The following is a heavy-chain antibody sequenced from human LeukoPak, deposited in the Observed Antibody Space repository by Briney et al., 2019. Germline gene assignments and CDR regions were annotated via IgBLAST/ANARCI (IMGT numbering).Heavy chain of an antibody. J-gene: IGHJ5*02. CDR3: ARDDVAWNDVHWFDP. CDR2: IRYDGSNK. V-gene: IGHV3-30*02. Sequence: GGSLRLSCAASRFTFSTYGMHWVRQAPGKGLEWVAFIRYDGSNKYYADSVKGRFTISRDNSKNTLYLQMNSLRAEDTAVYYCARDDVAWNDVHWFDPWGQGTLVTVSS. CDR1: RFTFSTYG. D-gene: IGHD1-1*01.